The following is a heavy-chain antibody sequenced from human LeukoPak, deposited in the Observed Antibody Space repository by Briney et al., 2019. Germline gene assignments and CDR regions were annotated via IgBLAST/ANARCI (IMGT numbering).Heavy chain of an antibody. J-gene: IGHJ4*02. CDR2: INHSGST. CDR3: ARDRPGTFYYDRSGYSRDYFFDY. D-gene: IGHD3-22*01. CDR1: GGSFSGYY. Sequence: ASETLSLTCAVYGGSFSGYYWSWIRQPPGKGLEWIGEINHSGSTNYNPSLKSRVTISVDTSKNQFSLKLNSVTAADTAVYYCARDRPGTFYYDRSGYSRDYFFDYWGQGTLVTVSS. V-gene: IGHV4-34*01.